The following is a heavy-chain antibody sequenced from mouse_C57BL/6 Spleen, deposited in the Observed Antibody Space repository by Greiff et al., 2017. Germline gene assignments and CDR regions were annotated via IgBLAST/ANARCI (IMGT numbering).Heavy chain of an antibody. CDR2: IDPSASYT. CDR3: GRDTTEAARYFDG. D-gene: IGHD1-1*01. J-gene: IGHJ1*03. V-gene: IGHV1-69*01. Sequence: QVQLQQPGAELVMPGASVTLSCKASGYTFTSYWMHWVKQRPGQGLEWIGEIDPSASYTTYNQKFKGKSTLTVDKSSSTAYMQLSSLTSEDAAVYYCGRDTTEAARYFDGWGTGTTVTVSS. CDR1: GYTFTSYW.